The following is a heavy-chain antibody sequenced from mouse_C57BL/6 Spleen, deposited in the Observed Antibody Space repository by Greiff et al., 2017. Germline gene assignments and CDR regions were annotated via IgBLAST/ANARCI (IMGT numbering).Heavy chain of an antibody. CDR3: ASWRSRRGDYAMDY. CDR1: GFSLTSYG. J-gene: IGHJ4*01. V-gene: IGHV2-6*01. CDR2: IWGVGST. Sequence: QVQLKESGPGLVAPSQSLSITCTVSGFSLTSYGVDWVRQSPGKGLEWLGVIWGVGSTNYNSALKSRLSISKDNSKSQVFLKMNSLQTDDTAMYYCASWRSRRGDYAMDYWGQGTSVTVSS.